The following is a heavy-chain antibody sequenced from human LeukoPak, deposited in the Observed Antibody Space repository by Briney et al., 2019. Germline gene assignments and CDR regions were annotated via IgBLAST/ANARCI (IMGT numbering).Heavy chain of an antibody. J-gene: IGHJ6*03. V-gene: IGHV4-61*02. Sequence: SQTLSLTCTVSGGSISSGSYYWSWIRQPAGKRLEWIGRIYPSGSTNCNPSLKSRVTISVDTSKNQFSLKLSSVTAADTAVYYCARSDFGVVINYYYYYMDVWGKGTTVTVSS. CDR1: GGSISSGSYY. D-gene: IGHD3-3*01. CDR3: ARSDFGVVINYYYYYMDV. CDR2: IYPSGST.